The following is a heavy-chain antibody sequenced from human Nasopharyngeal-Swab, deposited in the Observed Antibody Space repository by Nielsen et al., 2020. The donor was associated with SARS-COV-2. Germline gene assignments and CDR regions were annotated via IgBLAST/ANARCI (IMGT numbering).Heavy chain of an antibody. CDR2: IDPNDSYT. D-gene: IGHD3-22*01. CDR3: ATTYYYDSSGYPLPYY. Sequence: VRQMPGKGLEWMGRIDPNDSYTNYSPSFQGHVTISADKSISTAYLQWSSLKASDTAMYYCATTYYYDSSGYPLPYYWGQGTLVTVSS. J-gene: IGHJ4*02. V-gene: IGHV5-10-1*01.